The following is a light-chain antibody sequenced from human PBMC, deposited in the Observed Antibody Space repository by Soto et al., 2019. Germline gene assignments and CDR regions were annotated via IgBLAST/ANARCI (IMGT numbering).Light chain of an antibody. Sequence: SYELTQPPSVSMSPGQTARITCSGDALSKQYTYWYQQKPGQAPVLVIYKDSERSSGIPERFSGSSSGTIVTLTISGVQAEDEADYYCQSADSSGSYVIFGGGTKLTVL. CDR3: QSADSSGSYVI. CDR2: KDS. V-gene: IGLV3-25*03. J-gene: IGLJ2*01. CDR1: ALSKQY.